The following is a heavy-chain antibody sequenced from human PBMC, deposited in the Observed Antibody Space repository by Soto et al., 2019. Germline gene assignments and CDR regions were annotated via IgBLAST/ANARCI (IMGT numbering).Heavy chain of an antibody. CDR2: ISAYNGNT. J-gene: IGHJ4*02. V-gene: IGHV1-18*01. Sequence: QVQLVQSGAEVKKPGASVKVSCKASGYTFTSYGISWVRQAPGQGLEWMGWISAYNGNTNYAQKLQGRVTMTTDTPTSTAYMELRGLRSDDTAVYYCAREGGGNGMMATTYFDYWGQGTLVTVSS. CDR1: GYTFTSYG. D-gene: IGHD5-12*01. CDR3: AREGGGNGMMATTYFDY.